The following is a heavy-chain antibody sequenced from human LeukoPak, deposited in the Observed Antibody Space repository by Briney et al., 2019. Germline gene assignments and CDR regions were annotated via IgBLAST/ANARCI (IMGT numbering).Heavy chain of an antibody. CDR2: IYYSGST. V-gene: IGHV4-59*01. J-gene: IGHJ1*01. Sequence: SETLSLTCTVSGGSISSYYWSWIRQPPGKGLEWIGYIYYSGSTNYNPSLKSRVTISVDTSKNQFSLKLSSVTAADTAVYYCARNIADGSGWYASFQHWGQGTLVTVSS. D-gene: IGHD6-19*01. CDR3: ARNIADGSGWYASFQH. CDR1: GGSISSYY.